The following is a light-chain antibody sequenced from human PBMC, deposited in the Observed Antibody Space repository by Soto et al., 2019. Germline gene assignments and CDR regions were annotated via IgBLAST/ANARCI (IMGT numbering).Light chain of an antibody. CDR3: SSYSSSGTVFV. J-gene: IGLJ1*01. CDR2: EVT. CDR1: ISDVGGHNY. Sequence: QTVLTQPSSVSGSPGQTITVSCTGTISDVGGHNYVSWFQQHPGQAPKLLIYEVTTRPSGVSTRFSGSKSGNTASLTISGLQAEDEADYHCSSYSSSGTVFVFRTGTKVTVL. V-gene: IGLV2-14*01.